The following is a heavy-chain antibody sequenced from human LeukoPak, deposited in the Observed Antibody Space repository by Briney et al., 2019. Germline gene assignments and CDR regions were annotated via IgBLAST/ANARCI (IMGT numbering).Heavy chain of an antibody. CDR2: IIPIFGIA. V-gene: IGHV1-69*04. Sequence: SVKVSCKASGGTFSSYAISWVRQAPGQGLEWMGRIIPIFGIANYAQKFQGRVTITADKSTSTAYMELSSLRSEDAAVYYCARTVTTASGLVSSVNWFDPWGQGTLVTVSS. J-gene: IGHJ5*02. CDR1: GGTFSSYA. CDR3: ARTVTTASGLVSSVNWFDP. D-gene: IGHD4-17*01.